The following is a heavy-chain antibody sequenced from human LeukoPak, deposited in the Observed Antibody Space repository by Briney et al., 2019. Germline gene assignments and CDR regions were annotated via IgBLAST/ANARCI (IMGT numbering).Heavy chain of an antibody. CDR2: MHYSGNT. Sequence: KPSETLSLTCTVSGGSINISDYYWGWIRQPPGKGLEWIGCMHYSGNTYYNPSLRSRVTISVDTSENQFSLKVSSVTAADTAVYYCAATMVRGVHTHFDYWGQGTLVTVSS. V-gene: IGHV4-39*01. CDR3: AATMVRGVHTHFDY. J-gene: IGHJ4*02. D-gene: IGHD3-10*01. CDR1: GGSINISDYY.